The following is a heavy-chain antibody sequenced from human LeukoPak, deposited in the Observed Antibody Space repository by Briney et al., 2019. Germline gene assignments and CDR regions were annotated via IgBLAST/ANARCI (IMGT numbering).Heavy chain of an antibody. Sequence: SETLSLTCTVSGGSISSGDYYWSWIRQPPGMDLEWIGYIYYSGRTYYNPSLKSRVTISVDTSKNQFSLKLSSVTAADTAVYYCARVKDDSSGYYGRYFDYWGQGTLVTVSS. CDR2: IYYSGRT. D-gene: IGHD3-22*01. J-gene: IGHJ4*02. V-gene: IGHV4-30-4*01. CDR3: ARVKDDSSGYYGRYFDY. CDR1: GGSISSGDYY.